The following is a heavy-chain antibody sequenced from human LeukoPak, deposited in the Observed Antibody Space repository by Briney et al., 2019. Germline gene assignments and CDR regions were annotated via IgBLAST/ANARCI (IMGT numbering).Heavy chain of an antibody. V-gene: IGHV4-34*01. CDR2: INHSGST. Sequence: GSLRLSCAASGFTFSSYSMNWVRQPPGKGLEWIGEINHSGSTNYNPSLKSRVTISVDTSKNQFSLKLSSVTAADTAVYYCARLPVSVRYDSSGYYYYYGMDVWGQGTTVTVSS. CDR3: ARLPVSVRYDSSGYYYYYGMDV. D-gene: IGHD3-22*01. J-gene: IGHJ6*02. CDR1: GFTFSSYS.